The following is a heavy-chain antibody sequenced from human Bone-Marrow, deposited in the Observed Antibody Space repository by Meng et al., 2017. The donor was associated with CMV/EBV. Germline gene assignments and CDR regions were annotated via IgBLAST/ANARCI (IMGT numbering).Heavy chain of an antibody. CDR2: ISWNSGLI. CDR1: GFTFDDYA. D-gene: IGHD4-11*01. J-gene: IGHJ6*01. Sequence: GGSLRLSCAASGFTFDDYAMHWVRQGPGKGLEWVSGISWNSGLIDYADSVRGRFTISRDNAKNALYLQMNNLRAEDTALYYCTRFYSAYGMDVWGQGTTVTGSS. CDR3: TRFYSAYGMDV. V-gene: IGHV3-9*01.